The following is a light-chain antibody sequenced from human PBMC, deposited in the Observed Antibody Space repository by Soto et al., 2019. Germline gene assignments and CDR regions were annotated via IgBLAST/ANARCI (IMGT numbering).Light chain of an antibody. Sequence: QSALTQPDSMSGSPGQSITISCTGTSGDVGFYDFVSWYQQHPGKVPRLIIYGVTKRPSGVSHRFSGSKSGNTASLTISGLQVEDEAAYSCASYTGSSTSLFGGGTKVTVL. CDR3: ASYTGSSTSL. CDR1: SGDVGFYDF. V-gene: IGLV2-14*03. J-gene: IGLJ3*02. CDR2: GVT.